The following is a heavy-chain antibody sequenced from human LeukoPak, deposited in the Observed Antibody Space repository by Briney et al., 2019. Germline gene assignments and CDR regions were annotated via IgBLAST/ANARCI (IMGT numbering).Heavy chain of an antibody. CDR2: IYYSGST. D-gene: IGHD5-24*01. Sequence: SETLSLTCTVSGGSISSYYWSWIRQPPGKGLEWIGYIYYSGSTNYNPSLKSRVTISVDTSKNQFSLKLSSVTAADTAVYYCARSPRGGYIPGAFDIWGQGTMVTVSS. J-gene: IGHJ3*02. CDR1: GGSISSYY. V-gene: IGHV4-59*01. CDR3: ARSPRGGYIPGAFDI.